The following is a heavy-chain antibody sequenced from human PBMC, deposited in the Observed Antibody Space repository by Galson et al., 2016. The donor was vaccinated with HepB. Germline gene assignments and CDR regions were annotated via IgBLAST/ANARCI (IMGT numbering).Heavy chain of an antibody. CDR2: IYYSGST. J-gene: IGHJ4*02. V-gene: IGHV4-31*03. D-gene: IGHD3-3*01. Sequence: TLSLTCTISGGSISSDGYFWSWIRQHPGKGLEWIGYIYYSGSTYYNSSPKSRVTISIDTSKNQFSLKLSSVTAADTAVYYCARTIGVVMSYFDYWGQGTLVTVSS. CDR3: ARTIGVVMSYFDY. CDR1: GGSISSDGYF.